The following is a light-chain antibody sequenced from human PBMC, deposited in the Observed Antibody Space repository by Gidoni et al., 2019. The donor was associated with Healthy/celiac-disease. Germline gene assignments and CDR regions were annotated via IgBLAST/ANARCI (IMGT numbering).Light chain of an antibody. CDR3: QVWDSSSDHVV. Sequence: SYVLPQPPSVSVAPGKTARITSGGNNIGSKSVHWYQQKPGQAPVLVAYDDSDRPPGHPERFSGSNSGNTATLTISRVEAGDEADYYCQVWDSSSDHVVFGGGTKLTVL. CDR2: DDS. CDR1: NIGSKS. V-gene: IGLV3-21*03. J-gene: IGLJ2*01.